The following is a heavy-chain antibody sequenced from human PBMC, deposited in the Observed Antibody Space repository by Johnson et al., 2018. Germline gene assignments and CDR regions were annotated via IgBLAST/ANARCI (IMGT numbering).Heavy chain of an antibody. D-gene: IGHD2-2*01. J-gene: IGHJ6*02. V-gene: IGHV3-23*01. CDR3: AKGSVVVPGADYGMDV. CDR1: GFSLRSHA. Sequence: VQLQESGGGVVQPGRSLRLSCAASGFSLRSHAMSWVRQAPGKGLEWVSAISGSGSSTYYAGSVKGRFTISRDNSQNTLSLQMNSLRAEDTAVYYCAKGSVVVPGADYGMDVWGQGTTVTVSS. CDR2: ISGSGSST.